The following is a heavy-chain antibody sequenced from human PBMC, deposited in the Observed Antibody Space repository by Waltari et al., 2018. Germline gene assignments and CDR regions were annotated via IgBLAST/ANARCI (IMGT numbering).Heavy chain of an antibody. CDR3: ASGLREEWPRIDY. V-gene: IGHV1-8*01. Sequence: QVQLVQSGAEVKKPGASVKVSCKASGSTFTSSDINWVRQATGQGLEWMGWMNPNSGNTGYAQKFQGRVTMTRNTSISTAYMELSSLRSEDTAVYYCASGLREEWPRIDYWGQGTLVTVSS. J-gene: IGHJ4*02. D-gene: IGHD3-3*01. CDR1: GSTFTSSD. CDR2: MNPNSGNT.